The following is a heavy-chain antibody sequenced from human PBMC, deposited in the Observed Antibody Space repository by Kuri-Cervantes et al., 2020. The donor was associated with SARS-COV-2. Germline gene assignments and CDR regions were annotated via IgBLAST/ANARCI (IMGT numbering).Heavy chain of an antibody. CDR1: GFTFSDYY. CDR2: ISSSSTI. V-gene: IGHV3-69-1*01. D-gene: IGHD2-21*02. J-gene: IGHJ6*02. CDR3: ARVLCGGDCYSRDYYYGMDV. Sequence: GESLKISCAASGFTFSDYYMNWVRQAPGKGLEWVSSISSSSTIYYADSVKGRFTISRDNAKNSLYLQMNSLRAEDTAVYYCARVLCGGDCYSRDYYYGMDVWGQGTTVTVSS.